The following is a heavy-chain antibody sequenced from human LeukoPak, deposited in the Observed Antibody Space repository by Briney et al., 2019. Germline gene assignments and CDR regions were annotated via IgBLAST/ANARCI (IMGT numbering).Heavy chain of an antibody. CDR3: ARVNSRGWPDRD. D-gene: IGHD4-23*01. CDR1: GGSISSYY. Sequence: SETLSLTCTASGGSISSYYWSWIRQPAGKGLEWIGRIYTSGSTTYYPSLKNRLLMLVDTSTNQSSLNLTSGTAADTAVYYCARVNSRGWPDRDWGQGTLVTVSS. J-gene: IGHJ4*02. V-gene: IGHV4-4*07. CDR2: IYTSGST.